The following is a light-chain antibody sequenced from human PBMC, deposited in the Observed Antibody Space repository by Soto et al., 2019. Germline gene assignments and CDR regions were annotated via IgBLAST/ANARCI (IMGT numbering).Light chain of an antibody. J-gene: IGLJ3*02. CDR3: QAYDYTLTASV. V-gene: IGLV2-8*01. Sequence: QSALTQPPSASGSPGQSVTISCTGTSSDVGNYDSVSWYQHHPGKAPQAVIYEVNKRPSGVPDRFSGSKSGNTASLAITGLQAEDEADYYCQAYDYTLTASVFGGGTKVTVL. CDR2: EVN. CDR1: SSDVGNYDS.